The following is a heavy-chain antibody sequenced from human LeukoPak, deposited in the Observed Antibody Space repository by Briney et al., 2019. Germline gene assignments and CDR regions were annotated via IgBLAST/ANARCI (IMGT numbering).Heavy chain of an antibody. CDR3: FAGHIVVGTAAPGPDY. CDR1: GFTFREYY. J-gene: IGHJ4*02. V-gene: IGHV3-11*04. CDR2: ISSRSSTI. Sequence: KPGGSLRLSCTASGFTFREYYMSWIRQAPGKGLEWVSYISSRSSTIYYADSVKGRFTISRDNAKNSLYPQMNSLRAEDTAVYYCFAGHIVVGTAAPGPDYWGQGTLVTVSS. D-gene: IGHD2-21*02.